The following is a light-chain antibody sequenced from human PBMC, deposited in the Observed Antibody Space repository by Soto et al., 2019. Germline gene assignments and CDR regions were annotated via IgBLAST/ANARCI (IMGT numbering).Light chain of an antibody. Sequence: QSVLTQPASVSGSPGQSIAISCTGSSSAVGFYNYISWYQQHPGKVPKLIIYEVTNRPSGVSNRFSGSKSGNTASLTISGLQGEDEADYYCCSDTTSRTRVFGTGTKVT. CDR3: CSDTTSRTRV. CDR1: SSAVGFYNY. CDR2: EVT. V-gene: IGLV2-14*01. J-gene: IGLJ1*01.